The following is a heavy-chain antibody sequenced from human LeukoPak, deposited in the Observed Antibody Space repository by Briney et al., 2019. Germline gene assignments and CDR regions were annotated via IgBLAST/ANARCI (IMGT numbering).Heavy chain of an antibody. CDR1: GFAFSSYW. V-gene: IGHV3-74*01. Sequence: PGGSLRLSCAASGFAFSSYWMHWDRQAPGKGLVWVSRINSDGSSTSYADSVKGRFTISRDNAKNTLYLQMNSLRAEDTAVYYCARVCSSSWYCDAFDIWGQGTMVTVSS. CDR3: ARVCSSSWYCDAFDI. J-gene: IGHJ3*02. D-gene: IGHD6-13*01. CDR2: INSDGSST.